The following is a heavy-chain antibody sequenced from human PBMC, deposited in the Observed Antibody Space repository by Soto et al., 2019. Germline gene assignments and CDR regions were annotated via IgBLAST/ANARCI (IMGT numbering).Heavy chain of an antibody. J-gene: IGHJ6*02. Sequence: SVKVSCKASGDTSSNYGVSWVRQAPGQGLEWMGGILPVFGTTTYARNFQGRSTITADKSTSTVYMELTSLRSDDTATYYCARDPDEVVGTDYHYYGMDVWDQGATVTVSS. CDR3: ARDPDEVVGTDYHYYGMDV. V-gene: IGHV1-69*06. D-gene: IGHD1-26*01. CDR2: ILPVFGTT. CDR1: GDTSSNYG.